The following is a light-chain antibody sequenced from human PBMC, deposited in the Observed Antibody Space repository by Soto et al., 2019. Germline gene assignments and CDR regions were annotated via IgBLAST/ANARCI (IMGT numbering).Light chain of an antibody. CDR2: GAF. Sequence: ESVLTQSPGTLSLSPGERATLSCRASPSVTNYLAWYQQKPGQPPRLLIYGAFNRAAGIPARFSGSGSGTDFTLTISSLEPEDSAVYYCQQRNIWPPVTFGQGTRLEIK. V-gene: IGKV3-11*01. CDR1: PSVTNY. CDR3: QQRNIWPPVT. J-gene: IGKJ5*01.